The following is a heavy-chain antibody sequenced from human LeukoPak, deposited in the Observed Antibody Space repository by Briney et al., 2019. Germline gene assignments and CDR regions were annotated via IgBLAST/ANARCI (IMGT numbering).Heavy chain of an antibody. D-gene: IGHD5-18*01. J-gene: IGHJ6*03. CDR2: IDTSGSSI. V-gene: IGHV3-48*03. Sequence: GGSLRLSCEASGFNFKNYEMNWVRQAPGKGLEWVSYIDTSGSSIYYADSVKGRFTISRDNAKNSLYLQMNSLRAEDTAVYYCARLAGYSYGFYYYYYMDVWGKGTTVTISS. CDR1: GFNFKNYE. CDR3: ARLAGYSYGFYYYYYMDV.